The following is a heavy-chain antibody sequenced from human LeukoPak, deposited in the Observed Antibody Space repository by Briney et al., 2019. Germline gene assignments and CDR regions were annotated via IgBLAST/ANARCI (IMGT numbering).Heavy chain of an antibody. V-gene: IGHV3-33*01. CDR3: ARDRNVLTGTTRFDY. CDR1: GFTFSSYG. D-gene: IGHD1-20*01. Sequence: GGSLRLSCAASGFTFSSYGMHWVRQAPGKGLEWVAVIWYDGSNKYYADSVKGRFTISRDNSKNTLYLQMNSLRAEDTAVYYCARDRNVLTGTTRFDYWGQGTLVTLSS. J-gene: IGHJ4*02. CDR2: IWYDGSNK.